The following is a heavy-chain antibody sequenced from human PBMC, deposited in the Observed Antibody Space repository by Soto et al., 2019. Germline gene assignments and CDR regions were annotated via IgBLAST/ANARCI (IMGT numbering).Heavy chain of an antibody. CDR3: AKGGNSNYGIRARFDP. D-gene: IGHD4-4*01. J-gene: IGHJ5*02. V-gene: IGHV3-23*01. CDR2: ISGSGGST. Sequence: GGSLRLSCAASGFTFSSYAMSWVRQAPGKGLEWVSAISGSGGSTYYADSVKGRFTISRDNSKNTLYLQMNSLRAEDTAVYYCAKGGNSNYGIRARFDPWGQGTLVTVSS. CDR1: GFTFSSYA.